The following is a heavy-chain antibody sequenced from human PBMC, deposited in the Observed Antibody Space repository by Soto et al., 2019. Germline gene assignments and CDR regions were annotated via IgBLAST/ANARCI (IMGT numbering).Heavy chain of an antibody. V-gene: IGHV4-59*01. D-gene: IGHD3-22*01. J-gene: IGHJ5*02. CDR2: IYYSGST. Sequence: PSETLSLTCTVSGGSISSYYWSWIRQPPGKGLEWIGYIYYSGSTNYNPSLKSRVTISVDTSKNQFSLKLSSVTAADTAVYYCARVEHWHYYDSSGYTTAYNWFDPWGQGTLVTVSS. CDR1: GGSISSYY. CDR3: ARVEHWHYYDSSGYTTAYNWFDP.